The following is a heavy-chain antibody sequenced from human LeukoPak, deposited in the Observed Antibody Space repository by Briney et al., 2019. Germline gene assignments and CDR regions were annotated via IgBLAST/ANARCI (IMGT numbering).Heavy chain of an antibody. CDR1: GFTFSSYA. D-gene: IGHD4-23*01. V-gene: IGHV3-23*01. Sequence: GGSLRLSCAASGFTFSSYAMSWVRQAPGKGLEWVSAISGSGGSTYYADSVKGRFTISRDNAKNTLYLQMNSLRAEDTAVYYCARDPEIDTVVTSQTPSNWFDPWGQGTLVTVSS. CDR3: ARDPEIDTVVTSQTPSNWFDP. J-gene: IGHJ5*02. CDR2: ISGSGGST.